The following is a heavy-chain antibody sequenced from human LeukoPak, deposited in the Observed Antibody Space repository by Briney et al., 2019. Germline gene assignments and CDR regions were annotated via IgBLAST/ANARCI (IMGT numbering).Heavy chain of an antibody. CDR3: TRGDSSGYYPVA. CDR1: GFTFSSYW. J-gene: IGHJ5*02. CDR2: INSDGTST. Sequence: QAGGSLRLSCAVSGFTFSSYWMHWVRQAPGKGLVWVSRINSDGTSTTYADSVKGRFTISRDNAKNTLYLQMNSLRAEDTAVYYCTRGDSSGYYPVAWGQGTLVTVPS. D-gene: IGHD3-22*01. V-gene: IGHV3-74*03.